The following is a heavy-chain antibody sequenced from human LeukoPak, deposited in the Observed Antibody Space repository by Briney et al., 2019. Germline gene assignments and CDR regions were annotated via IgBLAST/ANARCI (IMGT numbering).Heavy chain of an antibody. CDR3: AKRPSDYGDYVTYFDY. D-gene: IGHD4-17*01. CDR1: GFSFIRYG. Sequence: VGSLRLSCAASGFSFIRYGMHWVRQAPGKGLEWEGFISDDGRNKKYADSVKGRFTISRDNSKDTLYLQMNSLRDEDTAVYYCAKRPSDYGDYVTYFDYWGQGTLVTVSS. CDR2: ISDDGRNK. J-gene: IGHJ4*02. V-gene: IGHV3-30*18.